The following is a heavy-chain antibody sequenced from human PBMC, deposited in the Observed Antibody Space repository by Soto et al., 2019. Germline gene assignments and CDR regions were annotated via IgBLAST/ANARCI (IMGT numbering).Heavy chain of an antibody. CDR1: GFTFSNFA. CDR2: ISGSGDDT. J-gene: IGHJ4*02. CDR3: ANPIPKPETTFGF. Sequence: QLLESGGGFVQPGGSLRLSCVASGFTFSNFAMAWVRQAPGEGLEWVSAISGSGDDTFYADSMKGRFTISRDNSKDTLYLQINSLRAEETAVYYCANPIPKPETTFGFWGQGTLVTVSS. V-gene: IGHV3-23*01. D-gene: IGHD1-1*01.